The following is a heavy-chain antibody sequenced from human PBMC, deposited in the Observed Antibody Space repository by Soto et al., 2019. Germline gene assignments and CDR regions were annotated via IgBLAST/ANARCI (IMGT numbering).Heavy chain of an antibody. V-gene: IGHV3-23*01. J-gene: IGHJ4*02. CDR2: ISGSGGST. D-gene: IGHD1-1*01. Sequence: GGSLRLSCAASGFTFSSYAMSWVRQAPGKGLEWVSAISGSGGSTYYADSVKGRFTISRDNSKNTLYLQMNSLRAEDTAVYYSAKDFTGPIVLFYWGQRTLVIVSS. CDR3: AKDFTGPIVLFY. CDR1: GFTFSSYA.